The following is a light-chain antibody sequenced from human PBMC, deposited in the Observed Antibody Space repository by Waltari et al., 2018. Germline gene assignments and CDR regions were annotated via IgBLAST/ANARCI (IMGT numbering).Light chain of an antibody. CDR3: QQYYSTPPT. CDR2: WAS. CDR1: QGVLYSSNNKNY. Sequence: DILMTQSPDSLAVSLGERAIINCKSSQGVLYSSNNKNYLAWYQQKPGQPPKLLIYWASTRESGVPDRFSGSGSGTDFTLTISSLQAEDVAVYYCQQYYSTPPTFGGGTKVEIK. V-gene: IGKV4-1*01. J-gene: IGKJ4*01.